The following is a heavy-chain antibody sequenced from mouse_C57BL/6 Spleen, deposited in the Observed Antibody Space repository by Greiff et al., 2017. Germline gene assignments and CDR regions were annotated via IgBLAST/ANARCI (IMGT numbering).Heavy chain of an antibody. D-gene: IGHD2-3*01. CDR3: AREVTTYYAMDY. V-gene: IGHV1-55*01. Sequence: QVQLQQPGAELVKPGASVKMSCKASGYTFTSYWITWVKQRPGQGLEWIGDIYPGSGSTNYNEKFKSKATLTVDTSSSTAYMERSSLTSEDSAVYYCAREVTTYYAMDYWGQGTSVTVSS. CDR2: IYPGSGST. J-gene: IGHJ4*01. CDR1: GYTFTSYW.